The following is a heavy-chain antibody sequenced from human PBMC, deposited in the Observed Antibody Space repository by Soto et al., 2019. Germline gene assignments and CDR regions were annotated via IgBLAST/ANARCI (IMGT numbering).Heavy chain of an antibody. CDR3: ARDTEYSSSSATDAFDI. CDR2: LKAGNGNT. J-gene: IGHJ3*02. D-gene: IGHD6-6*01. CDR1: GYTFTSYA. V-gene: IGHV1-3*01. Sequence: ASVKVSCKASGYTFTSYAMPWVRKAPGQRFERMGWLKAGNGNTKYTQKFPGRVTITRDTSASTAYMELSSLRSEDTAVCYCARDTEYSSSSATDAFDIWGQGTIVTVSS.